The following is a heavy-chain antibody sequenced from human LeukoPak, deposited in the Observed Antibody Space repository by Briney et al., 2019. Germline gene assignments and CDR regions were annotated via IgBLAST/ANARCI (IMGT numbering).Heavy chain of an antibody. V-gene: IGHV5-51*01. Sequence: GESLKISCEGSGGSFTKFWIGWVRQMPGKGLELMGIIYPADSDTRYSPSFQGQVTISADKSISTAYLQWSSLKASDTAMYYCARLRRDGYNFRDYYYYMDVWGKGTTVTVSS. D-gene: IGHD5-24*01. CDR1: GGSFTKFW. CDR3: ARLRRDGYNFRDYYYYMDV. CDR2: IYPADSDT. J-gene: IGHJ6*03.